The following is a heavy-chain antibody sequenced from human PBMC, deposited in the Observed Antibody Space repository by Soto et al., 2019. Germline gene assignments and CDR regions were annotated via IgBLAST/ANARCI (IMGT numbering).Heavy chain of an antibody. J-gene: IGHJ4*02. CDR1: GFTFSSYA. CDR3: ARDIGRGASSSFDY. D-gene: IGHD6-13*01. CDR2: ISTSGSII. Sequence: EVQLVESGGGLVQPGGSLRLSCAASGFTFSSYAMNWVRQAPGKGLEWVSYISTSGSIIYYADSVKGRFNISRDNAKNSVYLQMNSLRAEDTAIYYCARDIGRGASSSFDYWGQGTLVTVSS. V-gene: IGHV3-48*03.